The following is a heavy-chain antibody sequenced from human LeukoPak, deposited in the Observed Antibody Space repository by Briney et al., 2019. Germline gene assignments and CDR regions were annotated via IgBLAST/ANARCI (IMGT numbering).Heavy chain of an antibody. CDR3: AKDQRASYSSSSPYYFDY. V-gene: IGHV3-43*01. D-gene: IGHD6-6*01. Sequence: GGSLRLSCAASGFTFDDYTMHWVRQAPGKGLEWVSLISWDGGSTYYADSVKGRFTISRDNSKNSLYLQMNSLRTEDTALYYCAKDQRASYSSSSPYYFDYWGQGTLVTVSS. CDR2: ISWDGGST. CDR1: GFTFDDYT. J-gene: IGHJ4*02.